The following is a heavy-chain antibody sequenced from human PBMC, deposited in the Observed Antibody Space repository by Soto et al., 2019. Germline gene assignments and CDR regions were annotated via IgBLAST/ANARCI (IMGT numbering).Heavy chain of an antibody. D-gene: IGHD5-18*01. J-gene: IGHJ6*02. CDR2: IYYSGST. V-gene: IGHV4-59*01. Sequence: SETLSLTCTVSGGSISSYYWSWIRQPPGKGLEWIGYIYYSGSTNYNPSLKSRVTISVDTSKNQFSLKLSSVTAADTAVYYCARDHTESGGYRASYYYYGMDVWGQGTTVTVSS. CDR3: ARDHTESGGYRASYYYYGMDV. CDR1: GGSISSYY.